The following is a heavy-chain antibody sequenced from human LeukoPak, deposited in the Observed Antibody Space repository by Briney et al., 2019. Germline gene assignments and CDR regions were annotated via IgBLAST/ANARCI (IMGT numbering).Heavy chain of an antibody. CDR3: ARGLLWFGET. CDR1: GDSISSSTSY. J-gene: IGHJ5*02. CDR2: INHSGST. D-gene: IGHD3-10*01. Sequence: PSETLSLTCSVSGDSISSSTSYWGWIRQSPGRGLEWIGEINHSGSTDYNPSLKSRVTISLDTSKNQFSLNLNSVTAADTAVYYCARGLLWFGETWGQGTLVTVSS. V-gene: IGHV4-39*07.